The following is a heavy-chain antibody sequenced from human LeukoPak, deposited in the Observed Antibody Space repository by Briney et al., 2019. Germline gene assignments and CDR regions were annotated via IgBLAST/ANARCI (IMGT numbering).Heavy chain of an antibody. CDR1: EFSFSIYG. J-gene: IGHJ3*02. Sequence: PGRSLRLSCVASEFSFSIYGMHWVRQAPGKGLEWVAVIWYDGSNRYYADSVKGRFIISRYNSKNTLYLQMNSLRAEDTAVYYCAKDPAEYGDYVGALDIWGQGTMVTVSS. D-gene: IGHD4-17*01. V-gene: IGHV3-33*06. CDR2: IWYDGSNR. CDR3: AKDPAEYGDYVGALDI.